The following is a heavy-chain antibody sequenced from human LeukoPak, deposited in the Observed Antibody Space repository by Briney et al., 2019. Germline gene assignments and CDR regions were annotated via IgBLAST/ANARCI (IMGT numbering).Heavy chain of an antibody. D-gene: IGHD1-26*01. CDR1: GFILGSFS. CDR2: ISSSATTI. Sequence: GGSLRLSCAASGFILGSFSMNWVRQAPGKGLEWLSYISSSATTIYYADSVKGRLTISRDNAKNSLYLQLNSLGDSDTAVYYCARGGWEPVFRGHYYFDYWGQGTLVTVSS. V-gene: IGHV3-48*02. CDR3: ARGGWEPVFRGHYYFDY. J-gene: IGHJ4*02.